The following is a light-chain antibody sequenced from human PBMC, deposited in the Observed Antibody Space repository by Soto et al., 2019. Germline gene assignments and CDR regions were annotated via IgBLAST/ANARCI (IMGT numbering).Light chain of an antibody. J-gene: IGLJ2*01. V-gene: IGLV1-40*01. Sequence: QSVLTQPPSVSGAPGQRVTISCTGSRSNIGAGYDVHWYQQLPGTATKVLIYDNNNRPSGVPDRFSGSKSGTSASLAITGLQAEDEAYYYCHSYDVSLSGPVFCGGTKLTVL. CDR2: DNN. CDR1: RSNIGAGYD. CDR3: HSYDVSLSGPV.